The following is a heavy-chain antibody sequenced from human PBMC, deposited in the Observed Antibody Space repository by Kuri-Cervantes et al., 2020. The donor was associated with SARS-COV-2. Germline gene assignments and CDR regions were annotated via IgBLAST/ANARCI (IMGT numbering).Heavy chain of an antibody. D-gene: IGHD5-18*01. CDR3: AKDQGDSYGISYFDY. CDR1: GFTFSSYW. J-gene: IGHJ4*02. CDR2: ISYDGSNK. Sequence: GGSLRLSCAASGFTFSSYWMSWVRQAPGKGLEWVAVISYDGSNKYYADSVKGRFTISRDNSKNTLYLQMNSLRAEDTAVYYCAKDQGDSYGISYFDYWGQGTLVTVSS. V-gene: IGHV3-30*18.